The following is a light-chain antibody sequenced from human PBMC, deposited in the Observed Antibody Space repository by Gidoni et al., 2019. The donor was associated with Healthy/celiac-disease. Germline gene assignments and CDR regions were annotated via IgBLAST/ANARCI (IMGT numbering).Light chain of an antibody. Sequence: DIQMTQSPSSLSASVGDRVTITCRASQSISSYLNWYQQKPGKAPKLLIYAASSLQSGVPSSVSGSGSGTDFTLTISSLQPEDFATYYCQQSYSTPNTFGQXTKLEIK. V-gene: IGKV1-39*01. CDR1: QSISSY. CDR2: AAS. J-gene: IGKJ2*01. CDR3: QQSYSTPNT.